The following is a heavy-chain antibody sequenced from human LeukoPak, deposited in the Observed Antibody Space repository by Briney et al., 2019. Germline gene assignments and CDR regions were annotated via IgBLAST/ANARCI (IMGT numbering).Heavy chain of an antibody. Sequence: GGSLRLSCAASGFTFSSYSMNWVRQAPGKGLEWVSSISSSSSYIYYADSVKGRFTISRDNAKNSLYLQMNSLRAEDTAVYYCARRRSCSGGTCYSHFDYWGQGTLVAVSS. V-gene: IGHV3-21*01. D-gene: IGHD2-15*01. CDR2: ISSSSSYI. CDR1: GFTFSSYS. J-gene: IGHJ4*02. CDR3: ARRRSCSGGTCYSHFDY.